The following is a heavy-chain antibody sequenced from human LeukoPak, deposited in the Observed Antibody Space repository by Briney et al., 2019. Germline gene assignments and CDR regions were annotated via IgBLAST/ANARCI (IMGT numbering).Heavy chain of an antibody. CDR1: GGSISSYY. CDR3: ARVGVGATIFDP. D-gene: IGHD1-26*01. J-gene: IGHJ5*02. V-gene: IGHV4-59*01. Sequence: SETLSLTCTVSGGSISSYYWSWIRQPPGKGLEWIGYIYYSGSTNYNPSLKSRVTISVDTSKNQFSLKLSSVTAADTAVYYCARVGVGATIFDPWGQGTLVTVSS. CDR2: IYYSGST.